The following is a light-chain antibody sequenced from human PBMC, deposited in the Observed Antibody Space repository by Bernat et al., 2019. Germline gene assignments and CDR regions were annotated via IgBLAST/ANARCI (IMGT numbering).Light chain of an antibody. CDR1: SSNIGINT. V-gene: IGLV1-44*01. CDR2: EKN. J-gene: IGLJ2*01. CDR3: SGWNDSLNGPV. Sequence: QSVLTQPPSASVTPGQRVTISCSGSSSNIGINTVNWYHKLPRTAPKLLNYEKNQPPSGIPDRFSGSESGGSASPAMSGMQSEDEADYYCSGWNDSLNGPVFGGGTELTVL.